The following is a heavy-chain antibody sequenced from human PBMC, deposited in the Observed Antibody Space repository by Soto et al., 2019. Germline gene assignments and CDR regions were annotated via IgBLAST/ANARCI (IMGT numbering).Heavy chain of an antibody. D-gene: IGHD2-15*01. CDR2: IYWDDDK. CDR1: GYSLSTSGVG. J-gene: IGHJ5*02. Sequence: SGPTLVNPTQTLTLTCTCSGYSLSTSGVGVGWIRQPPGKALEWLALIYWDDDKRYSPSLKSRLTISKDTSKNQVVLTMTNMDPVDTATYYCAHIITAGYCSGGSCYLRWNNWFDPWGQGTLVTVSS. V-gene: IGHV2-5*02. CDR3: AHIITAGYCSGGSCYLRWNNWFDP.